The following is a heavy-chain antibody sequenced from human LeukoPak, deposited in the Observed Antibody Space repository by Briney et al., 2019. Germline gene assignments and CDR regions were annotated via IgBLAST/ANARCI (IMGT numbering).Heavy chain of an antibody. CDR1: GFTFSSYE. V-gene: IGHV3-48*03. D-gene: IGHD3-10*02. Sequence: GGSLRLSGAASGFTFSSYEMNWVRQARGKGREWVSYMTSSGSTIYYADSVKGRFTISRDNAKISLYLQMNSLRAEDTAVYYCAELGITMIGGVWGKGTTVTISS. CDR2: MTSSGSTI. CDR3: AELGITMIGGV. J-gene: IGHJ6*04.